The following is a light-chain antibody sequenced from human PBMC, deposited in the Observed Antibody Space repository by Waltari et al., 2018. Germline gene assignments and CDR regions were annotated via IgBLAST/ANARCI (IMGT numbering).Light chain of an antibody. J-gene: IGLJ2*01. CDR3: SSYGGTNNFVL. Sequence: QSALTQPPSASGSPGQSLTISCTGTSRDVGASNFVSWYQQYPARAPKVLIYEVTQRPSGVPDRFSGSKSGNTASLTVSGLQAEDEADYYCSSYGGTNNFVLFGGGTKLTVL. V-gene: IGLV2-8*01. CDR1: SRDVGASNF. CDR2: EVT.